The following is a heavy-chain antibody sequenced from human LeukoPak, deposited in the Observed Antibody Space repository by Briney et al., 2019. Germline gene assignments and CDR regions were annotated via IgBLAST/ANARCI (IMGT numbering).Heavy chain of an antibody. CDR1: GFTFDDYG. Sequence: GGSLTLSCAASGFTFDDYGMSWVRQAPGKGLEWVSGINWNGGSTGYADSVKGRFTISRDNAKNSLYLQMNSLRAEDTAVYYCVRRSDDAFDIWGQGTMVTVSS. CDR3: VRRSDDAFDI. V-gene: IGHV3-20*04. CDR2: INWNGGST. J-gene: IGHJ3*02.